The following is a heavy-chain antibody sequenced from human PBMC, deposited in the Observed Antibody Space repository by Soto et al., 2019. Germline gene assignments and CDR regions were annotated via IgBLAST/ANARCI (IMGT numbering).Heavy chain of an antibody. D-gene: IGHD2-15*01. CDR1: GYTFTTYY. CDR3: ARAGYCSGGTCFHGNCDY. V-gene: IGHV1-46*01. Sequence: QVQLVQSGAELKRPGASVKVSCKASGYTFTTYYMHLVRQAPGQGLEWWGIINPNGGSTTYAQRFQGRVTMTRDTSTCTVYLELSSLRSEDTAVYYCARAGYCSGGTCFHGNCDYWGQGTLVTVSA. J-gene: IGHJ4*02. CDR2: INPNGGST.